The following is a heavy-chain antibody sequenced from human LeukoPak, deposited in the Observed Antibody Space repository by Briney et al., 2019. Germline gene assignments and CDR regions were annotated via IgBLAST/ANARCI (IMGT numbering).Heavy chain of an antibody. D-gene: IGHD6-19*01. Sequence: ASVKISCKASGYTFTGYCMHWVRQAPGQGLEWMGWINPKSAGTNYAQKFQGRVTMTRDTSISTTYMELSRLRSDDTAVYYCARDLGISGWYAPPLGYFDYWGQGTLVTVSS. V-gene: IGHV1-2*02. J-gene: IGHJ4*02. CDR1: GYTFTGYC. CDR3: ARDLGISGWYAPPLGYFDY. CDR2: INPKSAGT.